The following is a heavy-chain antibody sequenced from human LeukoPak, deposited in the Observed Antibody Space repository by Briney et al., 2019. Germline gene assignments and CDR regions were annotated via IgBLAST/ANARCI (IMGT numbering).Heavy chain of an antibody. Sequence: ASVKVSCKASGYTFTGYYMHWVRQAPGQGLEWMGWINPNTGGTDYAQNLQGSVTLTRDSSISTAYMELRGLKSDDTAVYYCAITYVNNAYDIWGQGTMVTVSS. D-gene: IGHD3-10*02. CDR2: INPNTGGT. CDR1: GYTFTGYY. CDR3: AITYVNNAYDI. J-gene: IGHJ3*02. V-gene: IGHV1-2*02.